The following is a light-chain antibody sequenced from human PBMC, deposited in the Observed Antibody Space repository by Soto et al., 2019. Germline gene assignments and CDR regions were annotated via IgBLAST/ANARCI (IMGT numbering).Light chain of an antibody. CDR2: DAS. V-gene: IGKV1-5*01. CDR1: QSISRW. J-gene: IGKJ1*01. CDR3: QQYNTYSKT. Sequence: DLQMTQSPSTLSASVGASVTITCRASQSISRWLAWYQQKPGRAPKILISDASSLESGVPSRFSGIRSGTAGTITISSLQTDDGETYDGQQYNTYSKTFGRGTKVDIK.